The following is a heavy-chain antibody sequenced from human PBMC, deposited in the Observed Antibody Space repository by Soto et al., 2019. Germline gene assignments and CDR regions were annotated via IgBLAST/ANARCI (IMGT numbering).Heavy chain of an antibody. V-gene: IGHV1-3*01. CDR1: GYTFTSYA. CDR2: INAGNGNT. D-gene: IGHD3-10*01. Sequence: ASVKVSCKASGYTFTSYAMHWVRQAPGQRLEWMGWINAGNGNTKYSQKFQGRVTISVDTSKNQFSLKLSSVTAADTAVYYCARFYMVRGVMGAFDIWGQGTMVTVS. J-gene: IGHJ3*02. CDR3: ARFYMVRGVMGAFDI.